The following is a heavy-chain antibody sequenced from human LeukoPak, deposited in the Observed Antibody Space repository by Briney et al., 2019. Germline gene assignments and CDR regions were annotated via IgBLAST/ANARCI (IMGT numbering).Heavy chain of an antibody. CDR3: AREVTIFGVVTRARFDP. D-gene: IGHD3-3*01. CDR2: IYTSGST. CDR1: GGSISSGSYY. Sequence: SETLSLTCTVSGGSISSGSYYWSWIRQPAGKGLEWIGRIYTSGSTNYTPSLKSRVTISVDTSKNQFSLKLSSVTAADTAVYYCAREVTIFGVVTRARFDPWGQGTLVTASS. J-gene: IGHJ5*02. V-gene: IGHV4-61*02.